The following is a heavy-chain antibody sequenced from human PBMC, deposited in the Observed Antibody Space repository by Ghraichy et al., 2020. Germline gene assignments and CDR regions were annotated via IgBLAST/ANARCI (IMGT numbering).Heavy chain of an antibody. D-gene: IGHD3-22*01. CDR2: INHSGST. CDR3: ARGERWLRGTFDP. J-gene: IGHJ5*02. Sequence: SETLSLTCAVYGGSFSGYYWSWIRQPPGKGLEWIGEINHSGSTNYNPSLKSRVTISVDTSKNQFSLKLSSVTAADTAVYYCARGERWLRGTFDPWGQGTLVTVSS. V-gene: IGHV4-34*01. CDR1: GGSFSGYY.